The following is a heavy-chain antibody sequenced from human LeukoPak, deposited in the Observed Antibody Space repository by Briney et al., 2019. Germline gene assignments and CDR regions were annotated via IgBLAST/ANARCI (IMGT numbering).Heavy chain of an antibody. CDR2: ISGSGGST. CDR1: GFTFSSYA. Sequence: GGSLRLSCAASGFTFSSYAMSWVRQAPGKGLEWVSAISGSGGSTYYADSVKGRFTISGDNSKNTLYLQMNSLSAEDTAVYYCAKVGHSSSWYYGYWGQGTLVTVSS. V-gene: IGHV3-23*01. CDR3: AKVGHSSSWYYGY. J-gene: IGHJ4*02. D-gene: IGHD6-13*01.